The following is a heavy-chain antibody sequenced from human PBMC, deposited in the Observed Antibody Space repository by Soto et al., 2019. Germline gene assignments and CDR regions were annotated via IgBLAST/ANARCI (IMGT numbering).Heavy chain of an antibody. J-gene: IGHJ4*02. CDR1: GFTFSSYG. D-gene: IGHD6-19*01. Sequence: GGSLRLSCAASGFTFSSYGMHWVRQAPGKGLEWVAVIWYDGSNKYYADSVKGRFTISRDNSKNTLYLQMNSLRAEDTAVYYCSRDLFAVAGYYFDYWGQGNLVTFSS. CDR3: SRDLFAVAGYYFDY. V-gene: IGHV3-33*01. CDR2: IWYDGSNK.